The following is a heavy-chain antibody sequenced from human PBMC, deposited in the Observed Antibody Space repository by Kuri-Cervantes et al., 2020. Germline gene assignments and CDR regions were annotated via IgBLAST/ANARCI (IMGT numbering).Heavy chain of an antibody. V-gene: IGHV4-28*03. CDR3: ARAPGDYGLEGNIWFDP. J-gene: IGHJ5*02. CDR2: IYHSGST. D-gene: IGHD4-17*01. CDR1: GYSISSGNW. Sequence: LRLSCAVSGYSISSGNWWGWIRQPPGKGLEWIGYIYHSGSTYYNPSLKSRVTISVDRSKNQFSLKLSSVTAADTAVYYCARAPGDYGLEGNIWFDPWGQGTLVTVSS.